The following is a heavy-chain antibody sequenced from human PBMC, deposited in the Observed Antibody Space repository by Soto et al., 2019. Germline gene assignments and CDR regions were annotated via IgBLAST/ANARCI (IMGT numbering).Heavy chain of an antibody. CDR2: ISSNGGST. CDR1: GFTFSSYA. D-gene: IGHD4-4*01. J-gene: IGHJ4*02. V-gene: IGHV3-64D*06. Sequence: EGSLRLSCSASGFTFSSYAMHWVRQAPGKGLEYVSAISSNGGSTYYADSVKGRFTISRDNSKDTLYLQMSSLRAEDTAVYYCVKLAAVTTSEDYWGQGTLVTVSS. CDR3: VKLAAVTTSEDY.